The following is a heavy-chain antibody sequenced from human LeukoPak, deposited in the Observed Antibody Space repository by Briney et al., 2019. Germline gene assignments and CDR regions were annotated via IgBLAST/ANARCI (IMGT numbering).Heavy chain of an antibody. D-gene: IGHD5-18*01. Sequence: GGSLRLSCAASGFTVSSNYMSWVRQAPGKGLEWVSVIYSGGSTYYADSVKGRFTISRHNSKNTLYLQMNSLRAEDTAVYYCAGEGYSYGCDAFDIWGQGTMVTVSS. J-gene: IGHJ3*02. V-gene: IGHV3-53*04. CDR3: AGEGYSYGCDAFDI. CDR1: GFTVSSNY. CDR2: IYSGGST.